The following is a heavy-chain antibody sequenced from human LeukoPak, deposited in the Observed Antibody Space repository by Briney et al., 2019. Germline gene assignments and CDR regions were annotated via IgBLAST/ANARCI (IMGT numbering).Heavy chain of an antibody. J-gene: IGHJ5*02. CDR2: IYHTGST. CDR3: IAAAGTLGGQNWFDP. CDR1: GGSISSKNW. V-gene: IGHV4-4*02. D-gene: IGHD6-13*01. Sequence: PSGTLSLTCAVSGGSISSKNWWIWVRQPPEKGLEWIGEIYHTGSTNYNPSLKSRVTMSVDKSKNQFSQKLSSVTAADTAVYFCIAAAGTLGGQNWFDPWGQGTLVTVSS.